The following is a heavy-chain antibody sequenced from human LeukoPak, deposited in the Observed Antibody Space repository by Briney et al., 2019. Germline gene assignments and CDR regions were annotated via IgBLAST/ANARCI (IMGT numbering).Heavy chain of an antibody. D-gene: IGHD5-24*01. Sequence: PSETLSLTCTVSSYSITSGHSWGWIRQPPGKGLEWIGTFYHSGSTHYNPSLKSRATISVDTSKNQFSLKVSSVTAADTAVYYCARGRDAYNYYFDSWGQGALVTVSS. V-gene: IGHV4-38-2*02. J-gene: IGHJ4*02. CDR2: FYHSGST. CDR3: ARGRDAYNYYFDS. CDR1: SYSITSGHS.